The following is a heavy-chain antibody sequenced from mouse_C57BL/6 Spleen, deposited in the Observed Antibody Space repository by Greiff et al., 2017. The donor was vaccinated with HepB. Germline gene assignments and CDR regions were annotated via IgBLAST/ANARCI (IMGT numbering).Heavy chain of an antibody. V-gene: IGHV1-69*01. D-gene: IGHD1-1*01. CDR2: IDPSDSYT. Sequence: QVQLKQPGAELVMPGASVKLSCKASGYTFTSYWMHWVKQRPGQGLEWIGEIDPSDSYTNYNQKFKGKSTLTVDKSSSTAYMQLSSLTSEDSAVYYCARKRITTVVGSFDYWGQGTTLTVSS. CDR3: ARKRITTVVGSFDY. J-gene: IGHJ2*01. CDR1: GYTFTSYW.